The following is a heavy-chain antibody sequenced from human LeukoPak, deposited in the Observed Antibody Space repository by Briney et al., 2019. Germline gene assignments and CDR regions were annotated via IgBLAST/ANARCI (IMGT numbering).Heavy chain of an antibody. D-gene: IGHD6-13*01. CDR2: IGGNVAET. CDR1: EFTFSKYA. Sequence: GGSLRLSCAASEFTFSKYAMTWVRQAPGKGLECVSAIGGNVAETYSADSVKGQFTISRDNSKNTLYLQMNSLRAEDTAIYYCARGTVGTYYFYYMGVWGKGTTVTVSS. CDR3: ARGTVGTYYFYYMGV. J-gene: IGHJ6*03. V-gene: IGHV3-23*01.